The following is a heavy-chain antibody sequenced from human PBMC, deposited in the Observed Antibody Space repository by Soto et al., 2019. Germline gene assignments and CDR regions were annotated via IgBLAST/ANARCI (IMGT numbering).Heavy chain of an antibody. Sequence: PGGSLRLSCAASGFTFSSYAMHWVRQAPGKGLEWVAVISYDGSNKYYADSVKGRFTISRDNSKNTLYLQMNSLRAEDTAVYYCARVRVRLGVVSGFDYWGQGTLVTVSS. CDR2: ISYDGSNK. V-gene: IGHV3-30-3*01. J-gene: IGHJ4*02. CDR3: ARVRVRLGVVSGFDY. D-gene: IGHD3-3*01. CDR1: GFTFSSYA.